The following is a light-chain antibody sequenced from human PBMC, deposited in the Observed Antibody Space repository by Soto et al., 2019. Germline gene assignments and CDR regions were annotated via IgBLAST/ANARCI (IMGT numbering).Light chain of an antibody. CDR3: QQYNSYPIT. CDR2: KAS. CDR1: QSISSY. J-gene: IGKJ5*01. Sequence: DIQMTQSPSTLSASVGDRVTITCRARQSISSYLAWYQQKPGKAPKLLIYKASSLESGVPSRFSGSGSGTEFTLTISRLQPDDFATYYCQQYNSYPITFGQGTPLEIK. V-gene: IGKV1-5*03.